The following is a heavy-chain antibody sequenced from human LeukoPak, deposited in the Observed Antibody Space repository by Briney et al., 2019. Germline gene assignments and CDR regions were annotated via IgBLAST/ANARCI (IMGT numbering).Heavy chain of an antibody. CDR1: GFTFSSYA. V-gene: IGHV3-23*01. CDR3: AKWPEGATPKFHH. D-gene: IGHD1-26*01. J-gene: IGHJ4*02. Sequence: GGSLRLACAASGFTFSSYAMSWVRQAPGKGLEAPGKGLEWVSTISASGHATYYPDSVRGRFTISRDNSKSTLHLQMDSLRAEDSALYYCAKWPEGATPKFHHWGQGTLVTVSS. CDR2: ISASGHAT.